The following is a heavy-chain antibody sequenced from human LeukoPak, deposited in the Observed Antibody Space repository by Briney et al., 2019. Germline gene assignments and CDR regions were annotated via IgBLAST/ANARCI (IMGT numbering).Heavy chain of an antibody. Sequence: PSETLSLTCTVSGDSINSYYWGWIRQPPGKGLEWIGNIHHTGSTYNNPSLKSRVTISVDTSENQFSLKLNSVTAADTAVYFCASDAPGLLGYWGQGTLVTVSS. V-gene: IGHV4-38-2*02. D-gene: IGHD2-15*01. CDR2: IHHTGST. CDR1: GDSINSYY. J-gene: IGHJ4*02. CDR3: ASDAPGLLGY.